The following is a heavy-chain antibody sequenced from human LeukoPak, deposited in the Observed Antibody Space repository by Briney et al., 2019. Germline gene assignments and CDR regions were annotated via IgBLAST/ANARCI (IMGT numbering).Heavy chain of an antibody. Sequence: ASVKVSCKASGYTFTSHGISWVRQAPGQGLEWMGWISTYNGNTNYAQKLQGRVTMTTDTSTSTAYMELRSLRSDDTAVYYCARYGHYYDSSGYYSVGDYWGQGTLVTVSS. J-gene: IGHJ4*02. CDR3: ARYGHYYDSSGYYSVGDY. CDR2: ISTYNGNT. D-gene: IGHD3-22*01. CDR1: GYTFTSHG. V-gene: IGHV1-18*01.